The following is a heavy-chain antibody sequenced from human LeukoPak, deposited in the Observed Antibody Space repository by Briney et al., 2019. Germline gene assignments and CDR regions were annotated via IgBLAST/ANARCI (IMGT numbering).Heavy chain of an antibody. D-gene: IGHD2-2*01. Sequence: SQTLSLTCAISGDSVSSNSVTWNWIGKPPSRGLEGLGRTYYRSTWFNDYAVSVRGRITVNPDTSKNQFSLHLNSVTPEDTAVYYCARRLTQYDCFDPWGQGILVTVSS. V-gene: IGHV6-1*01. CDR1: GDSVSSNSVT. CDR3: ARRLTQYDCFDP. CDR2: TYYRSTWFN. J-gene: IGHJ5*02.